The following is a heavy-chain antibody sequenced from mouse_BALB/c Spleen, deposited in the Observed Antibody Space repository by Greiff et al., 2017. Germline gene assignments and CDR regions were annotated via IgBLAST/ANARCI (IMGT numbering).Heavy chain of an antibody. D-gene: IGHD2-4*01. CDR1: GYSFTGYY. CDR2: INPYNGAT. CDR3: ARPITTLAMDY. Sequence: EVQLQESGPELVKPGASVKISCKASGYSFTGYYMHWVKQSHVKSLEWIGRINPYNGATSYNQNFKDKASLTVDKSSSTAYMELHSLTSEDSAVYYCARPITTLAMDYWGQGTSVTVSS. V-gene: IGHV1-31*01. J-gene: IGHJ4*01.